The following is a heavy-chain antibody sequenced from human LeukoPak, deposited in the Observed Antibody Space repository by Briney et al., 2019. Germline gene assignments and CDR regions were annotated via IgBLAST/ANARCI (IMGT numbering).Heavy chain of an antibody. D-gene: IGHD2-2*01. CDR1: GGSISSGGYY. CDR3: ACAPYCSSTSCYEDY. CDR2: IYYSGST. Sequence: PSETLSLTCTVSGGSISSGGYYWSWIRQHPGKGLEWIGYIYYSGSTYYNPSLKSRVTISVDTSKNQFSLKLSSVTAADTAVYYCACAPYCSSTSCYEDYWGQGTLVTVSS. V-gene: IGHV4-31*03. J-gene: IGHJ4*02.